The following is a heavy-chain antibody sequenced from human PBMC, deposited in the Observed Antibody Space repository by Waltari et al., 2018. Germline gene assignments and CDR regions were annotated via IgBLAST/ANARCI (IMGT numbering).Heavy chain of an antibody. CDR3: ARSPIVVVVAATRGYFDY. Sequence: QVQLVQSGAEVKKPGSSVKVSCKASGGTFSSYAISWVRQAPGHGLEWMGGIIPIFGTANYAQKFKGRVTSTADESTSTAYMELSSLRSEDTAVYYCARSPIVVVVAATRGYFDYWGQGTLVTVSS. CDR2: IIPIFGTA. CDR1: GGTFSSYA. V-gene: IGHV1-69*01. D-gene: IGHD2-15*01. J-gene: IGHJ4*02.